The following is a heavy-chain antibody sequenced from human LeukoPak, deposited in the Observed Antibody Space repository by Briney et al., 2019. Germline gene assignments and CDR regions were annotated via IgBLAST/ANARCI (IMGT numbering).Heavy chain of an antibody. Sequence: ASVKVFCKAFGYTFTSNYMHWVRQAPGQGPEWMGVISPSGGSTTYAQKFQGRVTLTRDMSTSTAYMELRSLRSDDTAVYYCARGIAARPVDYYYYYYMDVWGKGTTVTVSS. J-gene: IGHJ6*03. CDR2: ISPSGGST. V-gene: IGHV1-46*01. D-gene: IGHD6-6*01. CDR1: GYTFTSNY. CDR3: ARGIAARPVDYYYYYYMDV.